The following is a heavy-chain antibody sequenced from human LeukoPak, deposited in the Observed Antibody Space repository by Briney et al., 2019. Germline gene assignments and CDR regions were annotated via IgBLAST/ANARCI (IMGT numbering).Heavy chain of an antibody. CDR2: IYHSGST. CDR1: GYSISSGYY. V-gene: IGHV4-38-2*01. CDR3: ARHLYDSSGYYPYYFDY. J-gene: IGHJ4*02. Sequence: SETLSLTCAVSGYSISSGYYWGWIRQPPGKGLEWIGSIYHSGSTYYNPSLKSRVTISVDASKNQFSLQLSSVTAADTAVYYCARHLYDSSGYYPYYFDYWGQGTLVTVSS. D-gene: IGHD3-22*01.